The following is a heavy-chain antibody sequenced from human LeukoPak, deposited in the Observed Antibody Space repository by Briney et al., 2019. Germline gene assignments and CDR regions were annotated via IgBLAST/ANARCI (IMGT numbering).Heavy chain of an antibody. D-gene: IGHD2-8*01. J-gene: IGHJ4*02. V-gene: IGHV1-18*01. Sequence: ASVKVSCKASGYTLSEYGISWVRQALGQGLEWVGWITTYNGEKIYSQKFQGRVTMTTDTSSGTYYMELRNLRSDDTAIYYCARDCSNGVCYPRDYWGQGTLVIVSS. CDR1: GYTLSEYG. CDR3: ARDCSNGVCYPRDY. CDR2: ITTYNGEK.